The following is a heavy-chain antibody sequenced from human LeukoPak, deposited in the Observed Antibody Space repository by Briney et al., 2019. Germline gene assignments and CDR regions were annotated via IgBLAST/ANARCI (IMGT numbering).Heavy chain of an antibody. Sequence: GASVKVSCKASGYTFTTYNINWVRQAPGQGLEWMGWISAYNGNTNYAQKLQGRVTMTTDTSTSTAYMELRSLRSDDTAVYYCARSVLRYFDWFPGLWNYYYYMDVWGKGTTVTISS. CDR1: GYTFTTYN. CDR3: ARSVLRYFDWFPGLWNYYYYMDV. CDR2: ISAYNGNT. J-gene: IGHJ6*03. V-gene: IGHV1-18*01. D-gene: IGHD3-9*01.